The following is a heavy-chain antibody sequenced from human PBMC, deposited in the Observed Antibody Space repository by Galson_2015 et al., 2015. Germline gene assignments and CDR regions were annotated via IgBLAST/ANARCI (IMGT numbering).Heavy chain of an antibody. D-gene: IGHD2-8*02. CDR3: ARDGGTGYYGMDV. Sequence: SLRLSCAASGFTVSSNYMSWVRQAPGKGLEWVSVIYSGGITYYADSVKGRFTISRDNSKNTLYLQMNSLRADDTAVYYCARDGGTGYYGMDVWGQGTTVTVSS. CDR2: IYSGGIT. J-gene: IGHJ6*02. CDR1: GFTVSSNY. V-gene: IGHV3-53*01.